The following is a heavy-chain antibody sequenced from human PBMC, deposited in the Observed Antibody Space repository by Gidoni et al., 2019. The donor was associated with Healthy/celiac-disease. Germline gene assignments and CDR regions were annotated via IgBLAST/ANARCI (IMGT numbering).Heavy chain of an antibody. CDR2: ISSSSSTI. D-gene: IGHD3-16*01. CDR3: ARGGLADYYDYVWGSYDY. Sequence: EVQLVESGGGLVQPGGSLRLSCPASGFPFISYSLNWVRQAPGKGLEWVSYISSSSSTIYYADSVKGRFTISRDNAKNSLYLQMNSLRDEDTAVYYCARGGLADYYDYVWGSYDYWGQGTLVTVSS. V-gene: IGHV3-48*02. CDR1: GFPFISYS. J-gene: IGHJ4*02.